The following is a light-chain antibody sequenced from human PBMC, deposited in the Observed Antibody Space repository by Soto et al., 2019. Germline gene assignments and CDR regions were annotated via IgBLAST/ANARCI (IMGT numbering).Light chain of an antibody. J-gene: IGKJ1*01. CDR3: HQRQSWPRP. CDR1: QYINTR. V-gene: IGKV3-11*01. Sequence: EIGLTQSPATLSSFPGDRVTLSCRASQYINTRLAWYQHRPGQAPRLLIYQTSLRAAGIPARFSASGSGTDFTLTITDVQPEDFALYYCHQRQSWPRPFGQGT. CDR2: QTS.